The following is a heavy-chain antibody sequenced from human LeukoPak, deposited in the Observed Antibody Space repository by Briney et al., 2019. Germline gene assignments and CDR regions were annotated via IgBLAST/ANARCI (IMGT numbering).Heavy chain of an antibody. D-gene: IGHD2-2*01. CDR3: ARRYCSSTSCYAGSDY. Sequence: GESLKISCKGSGYNFTSYWIGWVRQMPGKGLEWMVIIYPGDSDTRYSPSFQGQVIISADKSISTAYLQWSSLKASDTAMYYCARRYCSSTSCYAGSDYWGQGTLVTVSS. J-gene: IGHJ4*02. V-gene: IGHV5-51*01. CDR2: IYPGDSDT. CDR1: GYNFTSYW.